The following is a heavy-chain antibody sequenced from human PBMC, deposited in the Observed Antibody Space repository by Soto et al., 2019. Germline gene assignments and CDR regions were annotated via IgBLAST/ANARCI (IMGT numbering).Heavy chain of an antibody. D-gene: IGHD3-9*01. CDR3: ARSTYYDILTGSYYYYAMDA. V-gene: IGHV3-53*01. J-gene: IGHJ6*02. CDR2: IYSEGTP. CDR1: GFTVGSNY. Sequence: GSLRLSCAASGFTVGSNYMSWVRQAPGKGLEWVSVIYSEGTPYYADSVKGRFTISRENSNNTLYLHMNNLRAEDTAVYYCARSTYYDILTGSYYYYAMDAWGQGTTVTVSS.